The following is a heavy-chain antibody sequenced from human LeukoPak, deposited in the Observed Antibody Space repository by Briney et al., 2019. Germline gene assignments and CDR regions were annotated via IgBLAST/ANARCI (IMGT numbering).Heavy chain of an antibody. Sequence: PGGSLRLSRAASGFTFSSYAMSWVRQAPGKGPEWVSAISGSGGSTYYADSVKGRFTISRDNSKNTLYLQMNSLRAEDTAVYYCAKPTITMVRGVPDYWGQGTLVTVSS. V-gene: IGHV3-23*01. D-gene: IGHD3-10*01. CDR3: AKPTITMVRGVPDY. J-gene: IGHJ4*02. CDR1: GFTFSSYA. CDR2: ISGSGGST.